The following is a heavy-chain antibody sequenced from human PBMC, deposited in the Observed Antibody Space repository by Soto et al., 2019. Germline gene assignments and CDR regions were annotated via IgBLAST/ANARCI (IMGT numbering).Heavy chain of an antibody. CDR2: TSYDGGSK. CDR1: GFTFNSYA. V-gene: IGHV3-30-3*01. CDR3: ARDSRSVAGITRKAWGWYYYGMDV. D-gene: IGHD6-19*01. J-gene: IGHJ6*02. Sequence: HPGGSLRLSCAASGFTFNSYAIHWVRQAPGKGLEWVAVTSYDGGSKYHADSVKGRFTISRDNSKNTLYLQMNSLRVEDTAVYYCARDSRSVAGITRKAWGWYYYGMDVWGQGTTVTVSS.